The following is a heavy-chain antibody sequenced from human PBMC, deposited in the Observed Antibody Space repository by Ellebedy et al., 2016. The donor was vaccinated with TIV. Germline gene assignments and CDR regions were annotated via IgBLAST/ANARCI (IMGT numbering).Heavy chain of an antibody. V-gene: IGHV4-59*08. CDR1: GGSISSFC. J-gene: IGHJ5*02. CDR2: IYNSGST. Sequence: SETLSLTCTVSGGSISSFCWSWIRQPPGKGLEWIGYIYNSGSTNYNPSLKSRVTISVDTSKNQFSLKLSSVTAADTAVYYCARLRSSSWYGGTNWFDPWGQGTLVTVSS. D-gene: IGHD6-13*01. CDR3: ARLRSSSWYGGTNWFDP.